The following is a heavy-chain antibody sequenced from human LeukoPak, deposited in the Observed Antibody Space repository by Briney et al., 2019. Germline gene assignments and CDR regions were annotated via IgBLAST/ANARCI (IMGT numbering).Heavy chain of an antibody. CDR2: INHSGST. V-gene: IGHV4-34*01. CDR1: GGSFSGYY. J-gene: IGHJ4*02. Sequence: PSETLSLTCAVYGGSFSGYYWSWIRQPPGKGLEWIGEINHSGSTNYNPSLKSRVTMSVDTSKNQFSLKLSSVTAADTAVYYCAREPGIAVAGTGYYFDYWGQGTLVTVSS. D-gene: IGHD6-19*01. CDR3: AREPGIAVAGTGYYFDY.